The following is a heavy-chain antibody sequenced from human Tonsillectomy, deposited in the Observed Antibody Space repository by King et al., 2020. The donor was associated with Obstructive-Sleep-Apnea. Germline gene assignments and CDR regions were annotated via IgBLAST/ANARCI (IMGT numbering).Heavy chain of an antibody. Sequence: VQLVESGAEVKKPGASVKVSCKASVYTFTSYYMPWVRQAPGQGLEWMGIINPSGGGTSYAQKFQGRVTMTRDTSTSTGNMELSSLRSEDTAVYYWARANRGSGSPRDWYFDLWGRGTLVTVSS. CDR2: INPSGGGT. V-gene: IGHV1-46*01. CDR3: ARANRGSGSPRDWYFDL. D-gene: IGHD3-10*01. J-gene: IGHJ2*01. CDR1: VYTFTSYY.